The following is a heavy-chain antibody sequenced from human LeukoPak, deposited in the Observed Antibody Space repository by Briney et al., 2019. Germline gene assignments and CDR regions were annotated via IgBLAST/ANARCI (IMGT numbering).Heavy chain of an antibody. V-gene: IGHV3-23*01. CDR3: AKDLMITMIVVPNGY. J-gene: IGHJ4*02. Sequence: GGSLRLSCAASGFTFSSYAMSWVRQAPGKGLEWVSAIGGAGSSTYYADSVKGRFTISRDNSKNTLYLQMNSLRAEDTAVYYCAKDLMITMIVVPNGYWGQGTLVTVSS. D-gene: IGHD3-22*01. CDR2: IGGAGSST. CDR1: GFTFSSYA.